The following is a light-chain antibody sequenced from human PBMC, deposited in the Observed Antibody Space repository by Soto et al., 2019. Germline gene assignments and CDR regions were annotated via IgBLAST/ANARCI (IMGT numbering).Light chain of an antibody. J-gene: IGLJ2*01. V-gene: IGLV2-11*01. CDR1: SSDVGGYNY. CDR3: CSYARSSVG. Sequence: QSALTQPRSVSGSPGQSVTISCTGTSSDVGGYNYVSWYQQHPGKAPKLMIYDVSKRPSGVPDRFSGSKSGNTASLTISGLQAEDEPDYYRCSYARSSVGFGGETKLTVL. CDR2: DVS.